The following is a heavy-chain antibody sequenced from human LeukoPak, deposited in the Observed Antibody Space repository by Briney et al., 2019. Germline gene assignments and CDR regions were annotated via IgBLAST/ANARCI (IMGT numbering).Heavy chain of an antibody. CDR1: GYTFTSYG. J-gene: IGHJ4*02. D-gene: IGHD5-24*01. CDR3: ARDCLDSVEMATNPISGFDH. CDR2: ISAYNGNT. V-gene: IGHV1-18*01. Sequence: ASVKVSCKASGYTFTSYGISWVRQAPGQGLEWMGWISAYNGNTNYAQKLQGRVTMTTDTSTSTAYMELRSLRSDDTAVYYCARDCLDSVEMATNPISGFDHWGQGTLVTVSS.